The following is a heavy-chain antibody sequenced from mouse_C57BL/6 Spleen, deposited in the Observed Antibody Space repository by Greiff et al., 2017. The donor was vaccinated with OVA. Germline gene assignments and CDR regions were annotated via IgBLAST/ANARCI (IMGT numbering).Heavy chain of an antibody. D-gene: IGHD1-1*01. Sequence: VQLQQSGAELVKPGASVKMSCKASGYTFTSYWITWVKQRPGQGLEWIGDIYPGSGSTNYNEKFKSKATLTVDTSSSTAYMQLSSLTSEDSAVYYCARGTTVVANLDYWGQGTTLTVSS. V-gene: IGHV1-55*01. CDR1: GYTFTSYW. CDR3: ARGTTVVANLDY. J-gene: IGHJ2*01. CDR2: IYPGSGST.